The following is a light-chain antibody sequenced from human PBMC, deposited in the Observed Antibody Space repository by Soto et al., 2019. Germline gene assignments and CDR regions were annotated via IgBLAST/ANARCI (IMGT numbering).Light chain of an antibody. CDR3: QQYNRWPSLS. J-gene: IGKJ4*01. V-gene: IGKV3-15*01. CDR1: QSISSN. Sequence: EIVMTQSPATLSVSPGEIATLFCRASQSISSNLAWYQQKAGQAPRLLIYGTSTKATGIPARFSGSGSVTEFTLTISSLQSEDSSVNYCQQYNRWPSLSFGGGTKVEL. CDR2: GTS.